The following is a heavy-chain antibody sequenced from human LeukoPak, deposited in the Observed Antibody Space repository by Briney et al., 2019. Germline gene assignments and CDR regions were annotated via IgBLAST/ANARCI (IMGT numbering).Heavy chain of an antibody. CDR2: MYYSGST. D-gene: IGHD2-21*01. CDR3: ATPYCGTISCLDVFDI. J-gene: IGHJ3*02. Sequence: SQTLSLTCTVSGVSISSDKYYWGWIRQRPGKGLEWIGYMYYSGSTSYNPSLKSRVSISLGTPKNQFSLKLTSVTAADTAVYYCATPYCGTISCLDVFDIWGQGTMVTVSS. V-gene: IGHV4-31*03. CDR1: GVSISSDKYY.